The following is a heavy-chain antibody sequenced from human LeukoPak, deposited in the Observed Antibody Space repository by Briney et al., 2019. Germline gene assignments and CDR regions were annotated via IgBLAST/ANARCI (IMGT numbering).Heavy chain of an antibody. CDR3: TRLGIAAAGKGY. CDR1: GSTFSGSA. J-gene: IGHJ4*02. D-gene: IGHD6-13*01. V-gene: IGHV3-73*01. CDR2: IRSKANSYAT. Sequence: PGGSLRLSCAASGSTFSGSAMHWVRQASGKGLEWVGRIRSKANSYATAYAASVKGRFTISRDDSKNTAYLQMNSLKTEDTAVYYCTRLGIAAAGKGYWGQGTLVTVSS.